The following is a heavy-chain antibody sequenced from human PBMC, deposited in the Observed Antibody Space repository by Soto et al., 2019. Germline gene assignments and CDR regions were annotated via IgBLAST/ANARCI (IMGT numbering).Heavy chain of an antibody. J-gene: IGHJ6*02. CDR2: IKLSTDGGTT. D-gene: IGHD2-15*01. CDR1: GFIFSTAW. Sequence: EEQLVESGGGLVKPGGSLRLSCAASGFIFSTAWMNWVRQAPGKGLEWVGRIKLSTDGGTTDYAAPVTGSFTISRDDSKHTLYLQMNSLKTADTALYYCTTGSVEGDWGRGTTGTVSS. V-gene: IGHV3-15*07. CDR3: TTGSVEGD.